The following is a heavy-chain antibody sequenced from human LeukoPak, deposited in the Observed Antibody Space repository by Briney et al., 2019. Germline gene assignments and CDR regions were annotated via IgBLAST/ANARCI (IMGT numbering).Heavy chain of an antibody. CDR1: GGTFSIYA. CDR2: IIPILGIA. V-gene: IGHV1-69*04. CDR3: ARDLSVPAAIGLGY. J-gene: IGHJ4*02. Sequence: ASVKVSCKASGGTFSIYAISWVRQAPGQGLEWMGRIIPILGIANYAQKFQGRVTITADKSTSTAYMELSSLRSEDTAVYYCARDLSVPAAIGLGYWGQGTLVTVSS. D-gene: IGHD2-2*01.